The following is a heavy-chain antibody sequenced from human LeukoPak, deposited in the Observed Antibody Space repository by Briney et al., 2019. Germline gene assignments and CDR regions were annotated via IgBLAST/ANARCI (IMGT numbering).Heavy chain of an antibody. CDR3: ARRPYDILTGYPFAP. Sequence: ETLSLTCTVSGGSVTSSDYYWGWIRQPPGKGLEWIGSMSYGGNTDYNPSLKSRVTMSIDTSKNQFFLKLSSVTAADTAVYYCARRPYDILTGYPFAPWGQGTLVAVSS. CDR2: MSYGGNT. CDR1: GGSVTSSDYY. V-gene: IGHV4-39*01. D-gene: IGHD3-9*01. J-gene: IGHJ5*02.